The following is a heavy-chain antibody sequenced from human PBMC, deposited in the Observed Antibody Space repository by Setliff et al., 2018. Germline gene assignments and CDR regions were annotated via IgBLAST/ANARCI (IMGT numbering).Heavy chain of an antibody. V-gene: IGHV4-38-2*01. D-gene: IGHD3-3*01. CDR3: ARRTEYYNFWSGYYDY. Sequence: SETLSLTCAVSGYSISSGYYWGWIRQAPGKGLEWIASIYRSGSTYYNPSLKSRVTISVDTSKNQFSLKLSSVTAADTAVYYCARRTEYYNFWSGYYDYWGQGTLVTVSS. CDR2: IYRSGST. J-gene: IGHJ4*02. CDR1: GYSISSGYY.